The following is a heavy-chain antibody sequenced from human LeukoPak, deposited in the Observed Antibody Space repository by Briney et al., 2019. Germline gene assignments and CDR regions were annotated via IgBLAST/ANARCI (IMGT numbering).Heavy chain of an antibody. Sequence: PGGSLRLSCAASGFTFSSYDMSWVRQAPGKGLEWVSAISGSGGSTYYADSVKGRFTISRDNSKNTLYLQMNSLRAEDTAVYYCAKDEDIVVVVAAFYWGQGTLVTVSS. CDR2: ISGSGGST. CDR3: AKDEDIVVVVAAFY. V-gene: IGHV3-23*01. CDR1: GFTFSSYD. D-gene: IGHD2-15*01. J-gene: IGHJ4*02.